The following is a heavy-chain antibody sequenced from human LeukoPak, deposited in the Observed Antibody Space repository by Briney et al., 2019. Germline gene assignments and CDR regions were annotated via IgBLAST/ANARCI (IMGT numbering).Heavy chain of an antibody. CDR3: ASLGGYGSGSSYFDY. V-gene: IGHV5-51*01. Sequence: GASLQISCQGSGYSFTSYWIGWVRQMPGKGLEWMGIIYPGDSDTRYSPSFQGQVTISADKSISTAYLQWSSLKASDTAMYYCASLGGYGSGSSYFDYWGQGTLVTVSS. CDR1: GYSFTSYW. D-gene: IGHD3-10*01. J-gene: IGHJ4*02. CDR2: IYPGDSDT.